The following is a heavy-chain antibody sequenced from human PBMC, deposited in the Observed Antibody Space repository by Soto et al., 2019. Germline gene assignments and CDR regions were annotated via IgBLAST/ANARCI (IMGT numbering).Heavy chain of an antibody. J-gene: IGHJ4*02. CDR1: GGSISSSSYY. Sequence: QLQLQESGPGLVKPSETLSLTCTVSGGSISSSSYYWGWIRQPPGKGLEWIGRIYYSGSTYYNPSLKSRVSISVDTSKNQFSLKLSSVTAADTAVYYCARRETSLFIDYWGQGTLVTVCS. CDR2: IYYSGST. V-gene: IGHV4-39*01. CDR3: ARRETSLFIDY.